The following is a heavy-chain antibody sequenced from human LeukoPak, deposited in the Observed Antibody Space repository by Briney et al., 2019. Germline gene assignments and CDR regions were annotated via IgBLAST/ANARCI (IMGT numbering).Heavy chain of an antibody. D-gene: IGHD6-19*01. CDR2: TYYSGST. J-gene: IGHJ5*02. V-gene: IGHV4-59*01. CDR1: GGSISSYY. CDR3: ARDGYSSGWYGGWFDP. Sequence: SETLSLTCTVSGGSISSYYWSRIRQPPGKGLEWIGYTYYSGSTNYNPSLKSRVTISVDTSKNQFSLKLSSVTAADTAVYYCARDGYSSGWYGGWFDPWGQGTLVTVSS.